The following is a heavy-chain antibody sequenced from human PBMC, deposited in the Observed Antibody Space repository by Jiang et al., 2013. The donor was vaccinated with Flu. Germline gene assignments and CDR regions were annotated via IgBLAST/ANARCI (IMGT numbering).Heavy chain of an antibody. CDR2: IYYSGST. CDR1: GGSISSGGYY. Sequence: TCTVSGGSISSGGYYWSWIRQHPGKGLEWIGYIYYSGSTYYNPSLKSRVTISVDTSKNQFSLKLSSVTAADTAVYYCARDESDSNPGKGIDPWGQGTLVTVSS. J-gene: IGHJ5*02. D-gene: IGHD4-11*01. CDR3: ARDESDSNPGKGIDP. V-gene: IGHV4-31*03.